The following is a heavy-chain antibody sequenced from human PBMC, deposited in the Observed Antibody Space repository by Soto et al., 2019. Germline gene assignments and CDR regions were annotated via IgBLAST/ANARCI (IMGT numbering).Heavy chain of an antibody. Sequence: QVQLQESGPGLVKPSGTLSLTCAVSGGSISSSNWWSWVRQPPGKGLEWIGEIYHSGSTNYNPSLTSRVTISVDKSKNQFSLKLSSVTAADTAVYYCARAPPYCRGGSCYWGIVYWGQGTLVTVSS. CDR2: IYHSGST. D-gene: IGHD2-15*01. CDR3: ARAPPYCRGGSCYWGIVY. V-gene: IGHV4-4*02. J-gene: IGHJ4*02. CDR1: GGSISSSNW.